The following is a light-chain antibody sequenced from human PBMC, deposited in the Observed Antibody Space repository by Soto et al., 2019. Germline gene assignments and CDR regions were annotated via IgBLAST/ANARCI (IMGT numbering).Light chain of an antibody. V-gene: IGKV3-15*01. CDR3: QQGHNWPLT. CDR1: QSISTV. CDR2: SAS. Sequence: EIVMTQSPATLSVSPGERATLSCRASQSISTVLAWYQQKPGQPPSLLIYSASTRATGVPARFTGSGSGSEFTLTISGLQSEDFAVYYCQQGHNWPLTFGQGTRLEI. J-gene: IGKJ2*01.